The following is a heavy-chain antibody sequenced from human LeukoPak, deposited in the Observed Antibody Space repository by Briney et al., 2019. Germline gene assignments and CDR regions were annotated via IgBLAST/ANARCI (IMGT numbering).Heavy chain of an antibody. D-gene: IGHD6-13*01. CDR1: GFTFSSYA. CDR2: ISGSGGTGT. J-gene: IGHJ1*01. V-gene: IGHV3-23*01. CDR3: ARKGQGSNWAAEYFQN. Sequence: GGSLRLSCAASGFTFSSYAMSWVRQAPGKGLEWVSAISGSGGTGTYYADSVKGRFTLSRDNSKNTLYLQMNSLRAEDTAVYYCARKGQGSNWAAEYFQNWGQGTLVTVSS.